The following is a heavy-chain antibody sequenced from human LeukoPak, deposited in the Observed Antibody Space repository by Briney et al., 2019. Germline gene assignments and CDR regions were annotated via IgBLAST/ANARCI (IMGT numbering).Heavy chain of an antibody. Sequence: SETLSLTCTVSGGSISSYYWSWIRQPPGKGLEWIGYIYYSGSTNYNPSLKSRVTISVDTSKNQFSLKLSSVTAADTAVYYCARGVYSSGWRTSYYYYYGMDVWGQGTTVTVSS. CDR3: ARGVYSSGWRTSYYYYYGMDV. D-gene: IGHD6-19*01. CDR1: GGSISSYY. V-gene: IGHV4-59*01. CDR2: IYYSGST. J-gene: IGHJ6*02.